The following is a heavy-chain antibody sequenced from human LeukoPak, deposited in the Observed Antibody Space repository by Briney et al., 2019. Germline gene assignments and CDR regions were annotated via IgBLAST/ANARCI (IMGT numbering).Heavy chain of an antibody. V-gene: IGHV3-23*01. D-gene: IGHD3-10*01. CDR1: GFTFSSYA. Sequence: GGSLRLSCAASGFTFSSYAMSWVRQAPGKGLEWVSAISGSGGSTYYADSVKGRFTISRDNSKNTLYLQMNSLRAEDTAVYYCANSYGSGSYYNEIDYFDYWGQGTLVTVSS. CDR2: ISGSGGST. CDR3: ANSYGSGSYYNEIDYFDY. J-gene: IGHJ4*02.